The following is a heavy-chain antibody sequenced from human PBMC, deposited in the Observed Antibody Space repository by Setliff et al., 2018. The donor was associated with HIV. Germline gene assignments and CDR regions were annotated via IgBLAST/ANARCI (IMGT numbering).Heavy chain of an antibody. J-gene: IGHJ4*02. V-gene: IGHV3-33*01. CDR1: GFTFSSYG. CDR2: IWHDGSNK. CDR3: ARELSAGYYYDSSGGALDY. D-gene: IGHD3-22*01. Sequence: GGSLRLSCAASGFTFSSYGMHWVRQAPGKGLEWVALIWHDGSNKYYGDSVKGRFTISRDNSKNTLYLQMNSLRAEDTAVYYCARELSAGYYYDSSGGALDYWGQGTLVTVSS.